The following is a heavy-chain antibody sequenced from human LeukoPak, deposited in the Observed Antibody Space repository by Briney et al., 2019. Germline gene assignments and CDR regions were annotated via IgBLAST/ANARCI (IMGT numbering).Heavy chain of an antibody. V-gene: IGHV1-69*05. J-gene: IGHJ5*02. D-gene: IGHD4-11*01. CDR2: IIPIFGTA. CDR3: ARVLPYDYINRFDR. CDR1: GGTFSSYA. Sequence: SVKVSCKASGGTFSSYAISWVRQAPGQGLEWMGGIIPIFGTANYAQKFQGRVTITTDESTSTAYMELSSLRSEDTAVYYCARVLPYDYINRFDRWGQGTLVTVSS.